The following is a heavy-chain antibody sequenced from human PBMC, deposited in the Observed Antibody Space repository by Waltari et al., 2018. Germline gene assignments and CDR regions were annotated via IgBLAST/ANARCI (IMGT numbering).Heavy chain of an antibody. CDR3: ARAMRYYDILTGPSDALDI. Sequence: QLHLQESGPGLVKPSETLSLTCTVSGGSLTSSSYYCDWIRQSPGKGLEWIGPLYHIWTNCHNATLKRLVTMALDASKNQFSMKLSSVTDADTAVYYCARAMRYYDILTGPSDALDIWGQGTMVTVSS. CDR1: GGSLTSSSYY. V-gene: IGHV4-39*07. CDR2: LYHIWTN. J-gene: IGHJ3*02. D-gene: IGHD3-9*01.